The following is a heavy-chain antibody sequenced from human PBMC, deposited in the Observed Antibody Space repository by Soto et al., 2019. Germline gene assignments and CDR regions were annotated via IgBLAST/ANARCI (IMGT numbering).Heavy chain of an antibody. D-gene: IGHD1-20*01. CDR3: ARDTFSITGTREGMDV. CDR2: IYSGGST. V-gene: IGHV3-53*01. Sequence: GSLRLSCAASGFTVSSNYMSWVRQAPGKGLEWVSVIYSGGSTYYADSVKGRFTISRDNSKNTLYLQMNSLRAEATAVYYCARDTFSITGTREGMDVWGQGTTVTVSS. CDR1: GFTVSSNY. J-gene: IGHJ6*02.